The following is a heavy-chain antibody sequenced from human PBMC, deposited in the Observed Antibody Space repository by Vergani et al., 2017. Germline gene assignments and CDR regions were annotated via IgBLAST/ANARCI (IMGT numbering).Heavy chain of an antibody. Sequence: QVQLVESGGGVVQPGGSLRLSCAASGFTFSSYAMHWVRQAPGKGLEWVAFVQYDGGNKYYADSVKGRFTISRDNSKNTLYLQMNSLRAEDAAVYYCAKDGYDCLTDLLKTTVNYAMDVWGQGTTVTVSS. D-gene: IGHD3-9*01. CDR3: AKDGYDCLTDLLKTTVNYAMDV. CDR2: VQYDGGNK. CDR1: GFTFSSYA. V-gene: IGHV3-30*02. J-gene: IGHJ6*02.